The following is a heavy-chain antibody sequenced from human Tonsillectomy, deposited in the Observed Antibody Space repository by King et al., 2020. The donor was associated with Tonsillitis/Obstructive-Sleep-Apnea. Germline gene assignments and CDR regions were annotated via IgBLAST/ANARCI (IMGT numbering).Heavy chain of an antibody. CDR1: GFSLSTSGMC. Sequence: VTLQESGPALLRPTQTLTLTCTFSGFSLSTSGMCVSWIRQPPGKALEWLARIDWDDDKYYSTSLKTRLTISKDTSKNQVVLTMTNMDPVDTATYYCAGSRWGYSSSSDSTYYYYYMDVWGKGTTVTVSS. D-gene: IGHD6-6*01. V-gene: IGHV2-70*11. J-gene: IGHJ6*03. CDR2: IDWDDDK. CDR3: AGSRWGYSSSSDSTYYYYYMDV.